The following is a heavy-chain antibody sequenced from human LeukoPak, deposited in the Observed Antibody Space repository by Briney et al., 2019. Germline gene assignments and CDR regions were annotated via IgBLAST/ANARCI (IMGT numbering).Heavy chain of an antibody. CDR3: ARVWSATDAFDI. CDR2: IKKDGSEK. J-gene: IGHJ3*02. V-gene: IGHV3-7*01. Sequence: GGSLRLSCAASGFTFSNAWMSWVRQAPGKGLEWVANIKKDGSEKYYVDSVKGRFTTSRDNAKNSLYLQMNSLRAEDTAVYYCARVWSATDAFDIWGQGTMVTVSS. D-gene: IGHD3-3*01. CDR1: GFTFSNAW.